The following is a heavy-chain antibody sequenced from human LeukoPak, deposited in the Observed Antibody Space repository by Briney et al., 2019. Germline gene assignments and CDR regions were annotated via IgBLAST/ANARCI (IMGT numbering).Heavy chain of an antibody. Sequence: GGSLILSCAASGFTFCSHARSWVRRAPGKGLEWVAVISGSGGTTYYADSVKGRFTSSRDNSKNTVDLKMESLRAEDTAVYYCTKDLHNWNSVRVHWGQGTLVTVSS. CDR1: GFTFCSHA. CDR2: ISGSGGTT. D-gene: IGHD1-1*01. J-gene: IGHJ4*02. CDR3: TKDLHNWNSVRVH. V-gene: IGHV3-23*01.